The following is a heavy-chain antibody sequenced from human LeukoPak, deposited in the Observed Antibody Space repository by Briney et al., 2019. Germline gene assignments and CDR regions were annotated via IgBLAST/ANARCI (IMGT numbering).Heavy chain of an antibody. V-gene: IGHV3-23*01. J-gene: IGHJ5*02. CDR1: GFTFSSYA. D-gene: IGHD2-15*01. CDR3: AKDPEGRNVVVVAATPS. Sequence: GGSLRLSCAASGFTFSSYAMSWVRPAPGKGLEWVSAISGSGGSTSYADSVKGRFTISRDNSKNTRDLEMNSLRAEDTAVYYCAKDPEGRNVVVVAATPSWGQGTLVTVSS. CDR2: ISGSGGST.